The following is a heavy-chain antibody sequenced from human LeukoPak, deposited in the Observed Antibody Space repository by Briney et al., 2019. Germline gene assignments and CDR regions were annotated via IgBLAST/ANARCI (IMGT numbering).Heavy chain of an antibody. CDR2: ISAYDGNT. CDR3: ARDKVIATAGTPNWFDP. CDR1: GYTFTSYG. V-gene: IGHV1-18*01. D-gene: IGHD6-13*01. J-gene: IGHJ5*02. Sequence: EASVKVSCKASGYTFTSYGISWVRQAPGQGLEWLGWISAYDGNTNYAQNVQGRVTMTTDTSTSTAYMELRSLRYDDTAVYYCARDKVIATAGTPNWFDPWGQGTLVTVSS.